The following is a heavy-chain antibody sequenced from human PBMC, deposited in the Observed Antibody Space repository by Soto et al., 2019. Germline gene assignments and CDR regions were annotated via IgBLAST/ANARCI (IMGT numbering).Heavy chain of an antibody. Sequence: QVQLVESGGGVVQPGESLRLSCAGSGFTFSSYGMDWVRQAPGKGLEWVAVISYDGSNKYYVDSVKGRFTISRDNSNNTLYLPMTSLRAEDTAVYYCAKDRMGAGIRGYFDYLGQGMLVTVSS. V-gene: IGHV3-30*18. CDR2: ISYDGSNK. J-gene: IGHJ4*02. CDR1: GFTFSSYG. D-gene: IGHD3-10*01. CDR3: AKDRMGAGIRGYFDY.